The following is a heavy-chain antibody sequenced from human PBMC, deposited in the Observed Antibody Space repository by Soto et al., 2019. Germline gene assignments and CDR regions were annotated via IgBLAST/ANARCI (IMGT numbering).Heavy chain of an antibody. V-gene: IGHV3-30*18. CDR3: AKDALGYCISNSCYLGGDY. CDR1: GFTFSSYG. J-gene: IGHJ4*02. Sequence: QVQLVESGGGVVQPGRSLRLSCAASGFTFSSYGMHWVRQAPGKGLEWVAVISYDGSNKYYADSVKGRFTISRDNSKNRLYLQMNSLRAEDTAVYYCAKDALGYCISNSCYLGGDYWGQGTLVTVSS. D-gene: IGHD2-2*01. CDR2: ISYDGSNK.